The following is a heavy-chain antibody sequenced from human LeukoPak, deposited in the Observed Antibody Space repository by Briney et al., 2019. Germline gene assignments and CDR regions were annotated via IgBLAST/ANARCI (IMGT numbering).Heavy chain of an antibody. Sequence: GGSLRLSCAASGFTVSSNYMSWVRQAPGKGLEWVSVIYSGGSTYYADSVKGRFTISRENSKNMLYLQMNSLRAEDTAVYYCAKERGYYYGSGTYGMDAWGQGTTVTVSS. CDR3: AKERGYYYGSGTYGMDA. J-gene: IGHJ6*02. CDR2: IYSGGST. CDR1: GFTVSSNY. D-gene: IGHD3-10*01. V-gene: IGHV3-66*01.